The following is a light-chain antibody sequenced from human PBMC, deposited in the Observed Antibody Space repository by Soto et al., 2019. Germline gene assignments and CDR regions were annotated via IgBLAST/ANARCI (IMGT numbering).Light chain of an antibody. Sequence: EVVMTQSPATLSVSPGEGATLSCRASQGIGDTLAWYQHKPGQTPRLLIFDASQRATGIPARFSGSGSGTDFTLTISSLEPEDFAVYYCQQRSNWPLITFGQGTRLEIK. CDR1: QGIGDT. CDR3: QQRSNWPLIT. J-gene: IGKJ5*01. CDR2: DAS. V-gene: IGKV3-11*01.